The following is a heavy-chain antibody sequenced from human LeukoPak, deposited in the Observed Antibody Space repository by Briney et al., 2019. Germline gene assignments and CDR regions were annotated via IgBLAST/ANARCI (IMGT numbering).Heavy chain of an antibody. V-gene: IGHV3-73*01. CDR3: TTTYYYDSSGYRTDY. D-gene: IGHD3-22*01. Sequence: PGGSLRLSCAASGFTFSGSAMHWVRQASGKGLEWVGRIRSKANSYATAYAASVKGRFTISRDDSKNTAYLQMNSLKTEDTAVYYCTTTYYYDSSGYRTDYWGQGTLVTVSS. CDR1: GFTFSGSA. CDR2: IRSKANSYAT. J-gene: IGHJ4*02.